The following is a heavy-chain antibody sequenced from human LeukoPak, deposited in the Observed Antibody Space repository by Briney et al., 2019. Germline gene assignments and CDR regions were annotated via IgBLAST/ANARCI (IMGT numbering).Heavy chain of an antibody. J-gene: IGHJ6*02. CDR3: ARDYTTYYYGMDV. CDR2: IYHSGST. D-gene: IGHD3-16*01. V-gene: IGHV4-30-2*01. CDR1: GGSISSGGYS. Sequence: SETLSLTCAVSGGSISSGGYSWSWIRQPPGKGLEWIGYIYHSGSTYYNPSLKSRVTISVDRSKNQFSLKLSSVTAADTAVYYCARDYTTYYYGMDVWGQGTTVTVSS.